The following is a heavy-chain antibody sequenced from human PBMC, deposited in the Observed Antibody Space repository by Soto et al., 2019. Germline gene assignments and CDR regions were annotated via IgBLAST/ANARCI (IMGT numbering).Heavy chain of an antibody. J-gene: IGHJ6*02. CDR2: IYTSGST. V-gene: IGHV4-4*07. D-gene: IGHD2-2*02. CDR1: GGSISSYY. Sequence: SETLSLTCTVSGGSISSYYRSWIRQPAGKGLEWIGRIYTSGSTNYNPSLKSRVTMSVDTSKNQFSLKLSSVTAADTAVYYCARDSVPFIVVVPAAIRHYYYYGMDVWGQGTTVTVSS. CDR3: ARDSVPFIVVVPAAIRHYYYYGMDV.